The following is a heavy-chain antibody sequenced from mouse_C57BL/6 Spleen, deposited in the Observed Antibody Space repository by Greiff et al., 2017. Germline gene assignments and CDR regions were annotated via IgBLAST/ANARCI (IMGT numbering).Heavy chain of an antibody. CDR3: ARSTGTKDYFDY. Sequence: VQLQQSGPVLVKPGASVKMSCKASGYTFTDYYMNWVKQSHGKSLEWIGVINPYNGGTSYNQKFKGKATLTVDKSSSTAYMELNSLTSEDSAVYYCARSTGTKDYFDYWGQGTTRTVSS. V-gene: IGHV1-19*01. D-gene: IGHD4-1*01. CDR1: GYTFTDYY. CDR2: INPYNGGT. J-gene: IGHJ2*01.